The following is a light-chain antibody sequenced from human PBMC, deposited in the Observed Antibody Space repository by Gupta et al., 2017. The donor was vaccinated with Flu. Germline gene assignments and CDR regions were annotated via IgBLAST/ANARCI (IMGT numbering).Light chain of an antibody. V-gene: IGKV2-28*01. J-gene: IGKJ2*03. Sequence: DIVTTQPPLSLPVTPGEPASISCRSSQSLLHSNGYNYLDWYLQKPGQSPQLLIYLGSNRASGVPDRFSGSGSGTDFTLKISRVEAEDVGVYYCRQALQTPYSFGQGTKLEIK. CDR1: QSLLHSNGYNY. CDR3: RQALQTPYS. CDR2: LGS.